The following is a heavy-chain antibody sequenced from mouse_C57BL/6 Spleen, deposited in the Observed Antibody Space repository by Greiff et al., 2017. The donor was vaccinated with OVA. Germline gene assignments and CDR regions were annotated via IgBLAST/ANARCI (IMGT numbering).Heavy chain of an antibody. Sequence: VQLQQSGAELVKPGASVKISCKASGYAFRSYWMNWVKQRPGKGLEWIGQIYPGDGDTNYNGKFKGKATLTADKSSSTAYMQLSSLTSEDSAVYFCARRRITTVYYAMDYWGQGTSVTVSS. D-gene: IGHD1-1*01. CDR2: IYPGDGDT. J-gene: IGHJ4*01. CDR1: GYAFRSYW. CDR3: ARRRITTVYYAMDY. V-gene: IGHV1-80*01.